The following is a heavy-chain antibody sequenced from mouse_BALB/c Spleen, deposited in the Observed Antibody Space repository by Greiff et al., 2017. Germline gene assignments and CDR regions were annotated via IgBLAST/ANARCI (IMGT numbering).Heavy chain of an antibody. J-gene: IGHJ4*01. CDR1: GYTFTSYW. D-gene: IGHD2-3*01. V-gene: IGHV1-7*01. CDR2: INPSTGYT. CDR3: ARLGIPDGYYDAMDY. Sequence: QVQLKESGAELAKPGASVKMSCKASGYTFTSYWMHWVKQRPGQGLEWIGYINPSTGYTEYNQKFKDKATLTADKSSSTAYMQLSSLTSEDSAVYYCARLGIPDGYYDAMDYWGQGTSVTVSS.